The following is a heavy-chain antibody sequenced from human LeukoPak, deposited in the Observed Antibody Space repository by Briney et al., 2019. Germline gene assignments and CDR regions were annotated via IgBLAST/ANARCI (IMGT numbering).Heavy chain of an antibody. V-gene: IGHV4-39*07. CDR1: GRSITSNTNY. J-gene: IGHJ4*02. CDR3: ARESEDRWRTYYFDY. CDR2: IYYSGTT. Sequence: SQSLSLTCTVSGRSITSNTNYWGWIRQPPGKGLEGTGNIYYSGTTYYNPSLKSRVTIPVDTSKNPFSLKLSSVTAADTAVYYCARESEDRWRTYYFDYWGQGTLVTVSS. D-gene: IGHD1-7*01.